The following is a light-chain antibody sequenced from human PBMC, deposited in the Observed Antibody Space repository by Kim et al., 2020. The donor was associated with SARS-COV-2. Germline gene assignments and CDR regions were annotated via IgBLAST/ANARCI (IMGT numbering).Light chain of an antibody. V-gene: IGKV3-15*01. J-gene: IGKJ1*01. CDR1: QSVSSN. CDR3: QQYNNLPPWT. Sequence: EIVMTQSPATLSVSPGERATLSCRASQSVSSNLAWYQQKPGQAPRLLIYGASTRATGIPARFSGSGSGTEFTLTISSLQSEDFAVYYCQQYNNLPPWTFVQGTKVDIK. CDR2: GAS.